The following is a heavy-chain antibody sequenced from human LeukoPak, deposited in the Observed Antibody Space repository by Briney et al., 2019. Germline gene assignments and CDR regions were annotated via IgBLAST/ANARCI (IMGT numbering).Heavy chain of an antibody. D-gene: IGHD3-10*02. J-gene: IGHJ6*04. Sequence: GGSLRLSCAASGFMFSSYWMSWVRQAPGKGLEWVPYISSSGSTIYYADSVKGRFTISRDNAKNSLYLQMNCLRAEDTAVYYCAELGITMIGGVWGKGTTVTISS. V-gene: IGHV3-48*04. CDR2: ISSSGSTI. CDR3: AELGITMIGGV. CDR1: GFMFSSYW.